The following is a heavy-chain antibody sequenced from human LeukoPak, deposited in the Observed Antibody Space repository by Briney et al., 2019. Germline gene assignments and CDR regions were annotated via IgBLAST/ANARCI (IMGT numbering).Heavy chain of an antibody. CDR3: AKLYYYGSGSYPPSGAFDI. CDR1: GFTFSNYN. Sequence: PGGSLRLSCAASGFTFSNYNMNWVRQAPGKGLEWVSSISSSSSHIYYADSVRGRFTISRDNAKNSLYLQMNSLRAEDTAVYYCAKLYYYGSGSYPPSGAFDIWGQGTMVTVSS. D-gene: IGHD3-10*01. J-gene: IGHJ3*02. CDR2: ISSSSSHI. V-gene: IGHV3-21*01.